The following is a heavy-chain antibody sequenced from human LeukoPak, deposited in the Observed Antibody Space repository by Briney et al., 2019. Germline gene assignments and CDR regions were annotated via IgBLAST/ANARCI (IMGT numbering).Heavy chain of an antibody. Sequence: PGGSLRLSCATSGFTVSSNYMSWVRQAPGKVLEWVSVIYSGGSTYYAGFVMGRFTISRDNFKNTLYLKMNSLRAEDSAVYYCTRVDITNLSFYHGGRGNLVIVSA. CDR2: IYSGGST. J-gene: IGHJ4*02. CDR3: TRVDITNLSFYH. V-gene: IGHV3-66*01. D-gene: IGHD2-2*03. CDR1: GFTVSSNY.